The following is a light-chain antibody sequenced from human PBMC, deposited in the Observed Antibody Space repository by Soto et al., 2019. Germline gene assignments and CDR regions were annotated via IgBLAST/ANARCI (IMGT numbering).Light chain of an antibody. V-gene: IGKV1-5*01. CDR1: QSISIW. Sequence: DIQMTQSPSTLSASVGDRVTITCRASQSISIWLAWYQQKPGKAPKLLIYGASNLQSGVPSRFSGSGSGTEFTLTISSLQPDDFATYYCQQYNTYSRTFGQGTNVDIK. CDR2: GAS. CDR3: QQYNTYSRT. J-gene: IGKJ1*01.